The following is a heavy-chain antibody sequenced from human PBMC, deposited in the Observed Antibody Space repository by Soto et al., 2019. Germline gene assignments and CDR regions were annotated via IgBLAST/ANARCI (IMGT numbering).Heavy chain of an antibody. Sequence: QVQLVQSGAEVKKPGASVKVSCKASGYTFTGYSVGWVRQAPGQGLEWMGWLSAYSGDTYYKQRFRDRLTMTTDASTSTAYMELRSLRADDTAVYYCARPSGSYGDYAWSLKYWGQGTLVTVSS. D-gene: IGHD4-17*01. CDR1: GYTFTGYS. CDR2: LSAYSGDT. CDR3: ARPSGSYGDYAWSLKY. J-gene: IGHJ4*02. V-gene: IGHV1-18*01.